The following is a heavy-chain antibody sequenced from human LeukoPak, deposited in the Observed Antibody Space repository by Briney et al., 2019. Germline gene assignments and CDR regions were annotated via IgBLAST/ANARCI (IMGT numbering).Heavy chain of an antibody. CDR2: IDYSGSS. D-gene: IGHD3-9*01. CDR1: GGSISSYS. J-gene: IGHJ3*02. V-gene: IGHV4-59*13. CDR3: ARDHPVADWAPDI. Sequence: PSETLSLTCSVSGGSISSYSWTWIRQPPEKGLEWIGFIDYSGSSNYNPSLKSRVTISADPSTNHFSLNLTSVTAADTAVYFCARDHPVADWAPDIWGRGTMVTVSS.